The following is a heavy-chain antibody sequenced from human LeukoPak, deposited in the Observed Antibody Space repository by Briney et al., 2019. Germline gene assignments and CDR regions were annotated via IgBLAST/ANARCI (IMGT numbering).Heavy chain of an antibody. V-gene: IGHV3-20*04. CDR3: ARQVYCSGTSCYTKYYYYYMDV. CDR2: INWNGGST. CDR1: GFTFDDYG. J-gene: IGHJ6*03. D-gene: IGHD2-2*02. Sequence: GGSLRLSCAASGFTFDDYGMSWVRQAPGKGLEWVSSINWNGGSTGYADSVKGRFTISRDNAKNSLYLQMNSLRAEDTALYYCARQVYCSGTSCYTKYYYYYMDVWAKGPRSPSP.